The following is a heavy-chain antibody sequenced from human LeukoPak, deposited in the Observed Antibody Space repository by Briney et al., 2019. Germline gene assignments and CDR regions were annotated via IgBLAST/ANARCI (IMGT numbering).Heavy chain of an antibody. J-gene: IGHJ6*03. D-gene: IGHD1-26*01. CDR3: ARGSSGSYGHYYYYMDV. CDR1: GGSISSGSYY. V-gene: IGHV4-61*02. CDR2: IYTSGST. Sequence: SQTLSLTCTVSGGSISSGSYYWSWIRQPAGKGLEWIGRIYTSGSTNYNPSLKSRVTISVDASKNQFSLKLSSVTAADTAVYYCARGSSGSYGHYYYYMDVWGKGTTVTVSS.